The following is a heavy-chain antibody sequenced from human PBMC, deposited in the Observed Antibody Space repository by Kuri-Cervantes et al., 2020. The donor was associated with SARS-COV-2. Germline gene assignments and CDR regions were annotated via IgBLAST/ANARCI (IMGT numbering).Heavy chain of an antibody. CDR1: GGTLRNYA. CDR3: ASRRGFLAYNDAFDI. J-gene: IGHJ3*02. Sequence: ASVKVSCKASGGTLRNYAISWVRQAPGQGLEWMGWMNPNSGNTGYAQKFQGRVTITRNTSISTAYMELSSLRSEDTAVYYCASRRGFLAYNDAFDIWGQGTMVTVSS. CDR2: MNPNSGNT. V-gene: IGHV1-8*03. D-gene: IGHD3-3*01.